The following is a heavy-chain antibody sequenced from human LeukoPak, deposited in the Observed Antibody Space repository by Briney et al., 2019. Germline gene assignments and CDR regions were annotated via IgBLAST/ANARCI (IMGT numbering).Heavy chain of an antibody. CDR2: IYYSGST. CDR1: GGSISSYY. D-gene: IGHD4-17*01. V-gene: IGHV4-59*08. Sequence: SETLSLTCTVSGGSISSYYWSWIRQPPGKGLEWIGYIYYSGSTNYNPSLKSRVTISVDTSKNQFSLKLSSVTAADTAVYYCARHSYGDYWLWFDPWGQGTLVTVSS. J-gene: IGHJ5*02. CDR3: ARHSYGDYWLWFDP.